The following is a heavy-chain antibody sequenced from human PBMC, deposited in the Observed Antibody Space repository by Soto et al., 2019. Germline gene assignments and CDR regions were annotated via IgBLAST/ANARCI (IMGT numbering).Heavy chain of an antibody. J-gene: IGHJ5*02. V-gene: IGHV1-69*13. Sequence: SVKVSCKDSGGTFSSYAISWVRQAPGQGLEWMGGIIPIFGTANYAQKFQGRVTITADESTSTAYMELSSLRSEDTAVYYCARGRMATITGNWFDPWGQGTLVTVSS. CDR1: GGTFSSYA. CDR2: IIPIFGTA. CDR3: ARGRMATITGNWFDP. D-gene: IGHD5-12*01.